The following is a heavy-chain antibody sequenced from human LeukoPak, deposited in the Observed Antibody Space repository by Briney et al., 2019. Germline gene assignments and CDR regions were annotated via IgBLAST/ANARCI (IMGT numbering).Heavy chain of an antibody. CDR2: IYPGGSDT. CDR1: GYSFTSYW. V-gene: IGHV5-51*01. Sequence: GESLKISCKGSGYSFTSYWIGWVRQMPGEGLEWMGIIYPGGSDTRYSPSFQGQVTISADKSISTAYLQWSSLKASDTAMYYCARRGIAVAAHPDYWGQGTLVTVSS. D-gene: IGHD6-19*01. CDR3: ARRGIAVAAHPDY. J-gene: IGHJ4*02.